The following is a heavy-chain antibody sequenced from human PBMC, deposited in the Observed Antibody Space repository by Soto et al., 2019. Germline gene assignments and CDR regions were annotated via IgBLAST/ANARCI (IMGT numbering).Heavy chain of an antibody. CDR3: ARELTSEMYYYDSSGYPLYY. Sequence: ASVKVSCKASGYTFTSYAMQWVRQAPGQRLEWMGWINAGNGNTKYSQKFQGRVTITRDTSASTAYMELSSLRSEDTAVYYCARELTSEMYYYDSSGYPLYYWGQGTLVTVSS. D-gene: IGHD3-22*01. CDR1: GYTFTSYA. CDR2: INAGNGNT. J-gene: IGHJ4*02. V-gene: IGHV1-3*01.